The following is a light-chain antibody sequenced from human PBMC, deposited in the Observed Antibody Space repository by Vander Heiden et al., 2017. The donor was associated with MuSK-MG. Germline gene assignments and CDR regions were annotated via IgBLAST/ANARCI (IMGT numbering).Light chain of an antibody. CDR1: QGISSY. CDR2: AAS. V-gene: IGKV1-9*01. J-gene: IGKJ4*01. Sequence: IQLTQSPSLLSASVGDRVTITCRASQGISSYLAWHQQKPGKAPKLLIYAASSLQSGVPARFSGSGSGTEFTLTISSLQPEDFATYYCQQLNSYPRNFGGGTKVEIK. CDR3: QQLNSYPRN.